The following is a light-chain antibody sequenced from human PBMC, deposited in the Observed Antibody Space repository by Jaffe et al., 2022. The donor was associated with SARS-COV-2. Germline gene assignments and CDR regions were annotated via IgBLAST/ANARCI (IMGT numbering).Light chain of an antibody. CDR1: SDINVGVYN. J-gene: IGLJ2*01. V-gene: IGLV5-37*01. CDR2: YFSDLDK. Sequence: QPVLTQPPSSSASPGESARLTCTLPSDINVGVYNIYWYQQKPGSPPRYLLYYFSDLDKGQGSGVPSRFSGSKDASANTGILLISGLQSEDEADYYCMIWPSNAVVFGGGTKLTVL. CDR3: MIWPSNAVV.